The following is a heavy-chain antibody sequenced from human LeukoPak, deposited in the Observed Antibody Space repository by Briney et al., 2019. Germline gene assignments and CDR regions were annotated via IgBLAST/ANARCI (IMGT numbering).Heavy chain of an antibody. V-gene: IGHV4-31*03. CDR1: GGSISSGGYY. CDR2: FYYSGST. J-gene: IGHJ3*02. CDR3: ARGLVYYDSSGYSSDAFDI. Sequence: SETLSLTCTVSGGSISSGGYYWSWIRQHPGKGLEWIGYFYYSGSTYYNPSLKSRVTISVDTSKNQFSLKLSSVTAADTAVYYCARGLVYYDSSGYSSDAFDIWGQGTMVTVSS. D-gene: IGHD3-22*01.